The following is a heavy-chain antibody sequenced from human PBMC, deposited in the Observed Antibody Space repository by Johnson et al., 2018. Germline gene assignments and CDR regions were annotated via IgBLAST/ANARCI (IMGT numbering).Heavy chain of an antibody. D-gene: IGHD2-8*02. J-gene: IGHJ4*02. CDR1: GFTFSSYW. Sequence: VQLQESGGGLVQPGESLRLSCAASGFTFSSYWMTWVRQAPGEGLVFVSRINPDGSRTEYPASVKGRFTISRDNAKNILYLQMSSLKTEDTAVYYCASDLGYCTGDSCYWGQGTLVTVSS. CDR2: INPDGSRT. V-gene: IGHV3-74*01. CDR3: ASDLGYCTGDSCY.